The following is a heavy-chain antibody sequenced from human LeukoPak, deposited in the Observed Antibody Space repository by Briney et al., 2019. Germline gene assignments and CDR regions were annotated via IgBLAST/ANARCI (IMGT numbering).Heavy chain of an antibody. CDR3: ARGGITWTY. CDR2: IYYSGST. V-gene: IGHV4-59*08. D-gene: IGHD3-10*01. J-gene: IGHJ4*02. Sequence: SETLSLTCTVSGGSISSYYWSWIRQPPGKGLEWIGYIYYSGSTNYNSSLKSRVTISVDTSKNQFSLKLSSVTAADTAVYYCARGGITWTYWGQGTLVTVSS. CDR1: GGSISSYY.